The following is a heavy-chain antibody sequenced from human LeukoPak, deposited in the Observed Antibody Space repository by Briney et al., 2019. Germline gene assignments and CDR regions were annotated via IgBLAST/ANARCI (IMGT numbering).Heavy chain of an antibody. V-gene: IGHV3-21*01. CDR2: ISSSSSYI. J-gene: IGHJ5*02. CDR3: ARCSGNGYDYSWFDP. CDR1: GFTFSSYA. Sequence: GGSLRLSCAASGFTFSSYAMSWVRQAPGKGLEWVSSISSSSSYIYYADSVKGRFTISRDNAKNSLYLQMNSLRAEDTAVYYCARCSGNGYDYSWFDPWGQGTLVTVSS. D-gene: IGHD5-12*01.